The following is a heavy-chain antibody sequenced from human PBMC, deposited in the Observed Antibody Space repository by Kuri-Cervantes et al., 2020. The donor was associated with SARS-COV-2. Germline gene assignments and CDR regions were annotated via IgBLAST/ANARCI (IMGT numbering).Heavy chain of an antibody. CDR3: ARDLISDDLVVPAAIGY. CDR1: GGSFSGFY. V-gene: IGHV4-59*12. Sequence: GSLRLSCAVYGGSFSGFYWSWIRQPPGKGLEWIGYIYYSGSTNYNPSLKSRVTISVDTSKNQFSLKLTSVTAADTAVYYCARDLISDDLVVPAAIGYWGQGTLVTVSS. J-gene: IGHJ4*02. CDR2: IYYSGST. D-gene: IGHD2-2*02.